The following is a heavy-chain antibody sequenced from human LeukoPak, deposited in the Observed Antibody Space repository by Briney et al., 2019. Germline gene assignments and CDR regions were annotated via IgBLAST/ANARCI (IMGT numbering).Heavy chain of an antibody. V-gene: IGHV5-51*01. J-gene: IGHJ4*02. CDR1: GYCFTSYW. D-gene: IGHD4-17*01. CDR3: ARTHTVTTGVGFDY. CDR2: IYPGDSDT. Sequence: GESLKISCKGSGYCFTSYWIGWVRQMPGKGLEWMGIIYPGDSDTRYSPSFQGQVTISVDKSISTAYLQWSSLKASDTAVYYCARTHTVTTGVGFDYWGQGTLATVSS.